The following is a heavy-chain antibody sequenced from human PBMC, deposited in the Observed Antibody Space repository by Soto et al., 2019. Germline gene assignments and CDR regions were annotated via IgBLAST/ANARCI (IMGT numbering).Heavy chain of an antibody. CDR3: ARQVYYGAQFDY. CDR1: GGSISSGSYY. CDR2: IYYSGTT. J-gene: IGHJ4*02. V-gene: IGHV4-39*01. D-gene: IGHD4-17*01. Sequence: QLLESGPGLVKPSETLSLTCTVSGGSISSGSYYWGWIRQPPGKGLEWIGSIYYSGTTYYNPSLKSRLTMSVDTSKNQFSLRLSSVTAADTAVYYCARQVYYGAQFDYWGQGTLVTVSS.